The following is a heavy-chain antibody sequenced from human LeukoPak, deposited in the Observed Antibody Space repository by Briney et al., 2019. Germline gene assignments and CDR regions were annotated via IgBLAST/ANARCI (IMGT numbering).Heavy chain of an antibody. CDR1: GYTFTDYY. CDR3: ARVGATYSGDP. J-gene: IGHJ5*02. Sequence: GPVKVFCKASGYTFTDYYIHWVRQAPGQGLEWMAWIDPNSGATNYAQKFQGRITMTRDTSISTAYMELSRLRSDDTAVYYCARVGATYSGDPWGQGTLVTVSS. D-gene: IGHD1-26*01. V-gene: IGHV1-2*02. CDR2: IDPNSGAT.